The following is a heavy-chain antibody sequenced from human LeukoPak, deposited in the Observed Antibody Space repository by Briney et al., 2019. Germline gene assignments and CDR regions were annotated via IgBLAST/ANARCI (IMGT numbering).Heavy chain of an antibody. J-gene: IGHJ5*01. D-gene: IGHD6-13*01. Sequence: PGGSLRLSCAASGFTLSSYWMHWVRQAPGKGLVWVSRINSDGSTTSHADSVKGRFTISRDNAKNTLFLQMNSLRAEDTAVYYCARGGSSSWYGSWGQGTLVTVSS. CDR3: ARGGSSSWYGS. CDR2: INSDGSTT. V-gene: IGHV3-74*01. CDR1: GFTLSSYW.